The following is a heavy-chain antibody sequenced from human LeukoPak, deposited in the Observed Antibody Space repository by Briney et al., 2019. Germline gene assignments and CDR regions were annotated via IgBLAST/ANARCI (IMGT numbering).Heavy chain of an antibody. D-gene: IGHD6-19*01. CDR1: GYTFTGYY. V-gene: IGHV1-2*02. J-gene: IGHJ4*02. CDR3: ARVLTSGFFRAAGRAFDY. CDR2: INPNSGGT. Sequence: ASVKVSCKASGYTFTGYYMHWVRQAPGQGLEWMGWINPNSGGTNYAQKFQGRVTMTRDTSISTAYMELSRLRSDDKAVYYCARVLTSGFFRAAGRAFDYWGQGTLVTVSS.